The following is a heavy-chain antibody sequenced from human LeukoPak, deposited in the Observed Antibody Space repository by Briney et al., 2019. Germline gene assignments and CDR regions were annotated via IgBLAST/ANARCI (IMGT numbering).Heavy chain of an antibody. CDR3: ARGGYSGSYQRPFDY. D-gene: IGHD1-26*01. Sequence: ETLSLTCTVSGGSISSYYWSWIRQPPGKGLVWVSRINSDGSSTSYADSVKGRFTISRDNAKNTLYLQMNSLRAEDTAVYYCARGGYSGSYQRPFDYWGQGTLVTVSS. CDR2: INSDGSST. J-gene: IGHJ4*02. V-gene: IGHV3-74*01. CDR1: GGSISSYY.